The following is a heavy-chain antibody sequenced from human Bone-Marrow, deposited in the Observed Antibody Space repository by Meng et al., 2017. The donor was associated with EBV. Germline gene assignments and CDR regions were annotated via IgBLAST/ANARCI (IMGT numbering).Heavy chain of an antibody. Sequence: QVRPQESGQSWLKPSGTLSLTCVVSVGSIRSINWWSWVRQPPGKGLEWIGEIFYGGSTNYNPSLESRVTISVDKSKNQFSLKLSSVTAADTAVYYCAAGFRELVRSRDYWGQGTLVTVSS. CDR1: VGSIRSINW. V-gene: IGHV4-4*02. J-gene: IGHJ4*02. D-gene: IGHD3-10*01. CDR3: AAGFRELVRSRDY. CDR2: IFYGGST.